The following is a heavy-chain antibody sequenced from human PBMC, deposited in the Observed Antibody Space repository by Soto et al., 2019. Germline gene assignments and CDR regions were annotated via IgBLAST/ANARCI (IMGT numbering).Heavy chain of an antibody. CDR3: ARPWSAAANYYGMDV. J-gene: IGHJ6*02. Sequence: ASVKVSCKTSGYTFTSYDINWVRQASGQGLEWVGWMNTNNGYTAYAPKFQGRVTVTRNTSIRTVYMELSSLRSEDTAVYYCARPWSAAANYYGMDVWGQGTTVTVSS. CDR2: MNTNNGYT. CDR1: GYTFTSYD. D-gene: IGHD2-15*01. V-gene: IGHV1-8*01.